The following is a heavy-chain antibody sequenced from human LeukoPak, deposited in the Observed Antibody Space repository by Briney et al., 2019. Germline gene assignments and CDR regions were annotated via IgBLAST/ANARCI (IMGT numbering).Heavy chain of an antibody. Sequence: SETLSLTCTVSGGSISSGGYYWSWIRQHPGKGLEWIGYIYYSGSTYYNPSLKSRVTISVDTSKNQFSLKLSSVTAADTAVYYCARGGGSYLSQDYWGQGTLVTVSS. D-gene: IGHD1-26*01. CDR3: ARGGGSYLSQDY. V-gene: IGHV4-31*03. J-gene: IGHJ4*02. CDR2: IYYSGST. CDR1: GGSISSGGYY.